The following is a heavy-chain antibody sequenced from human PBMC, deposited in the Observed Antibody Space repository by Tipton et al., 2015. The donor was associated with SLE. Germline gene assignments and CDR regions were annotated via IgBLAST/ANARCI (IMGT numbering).Heavy chain of an antibody. CDR1: GGSISSGGYY. Sequence: LRLSCTVSGGSISSGGYYWSWIRQHPGKGLEWIGFIYYSGDTYYNPSLKSRATISRDTAKNQFSLNLRFVTAADTAVYYCARGPPLNYWGQGTLVTVPS. CDR3: ARGPPLNY. CDR2: IYYSGDT. V-gene: IGHV4-31*02. J-gene: IGHJ4*02.